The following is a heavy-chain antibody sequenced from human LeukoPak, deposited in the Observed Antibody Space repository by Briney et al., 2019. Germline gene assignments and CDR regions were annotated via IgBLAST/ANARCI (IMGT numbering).Heavy chain of an antibody. Sequence: ASVKVSCKASGHTFTSYGISWVRQAPGQGLEWMGGIIPIFGTANYAQKFQGRVTITADESTSTAYMELSSLRSEDTAVYYCARDSPYGGIQLWSDYYYYGMDVWGQGTTVTVSS. D-gene: IGHD5-18*01. J-gene: IGHJ6*02. V-gene: IGHV1-69*13. CDR3: ARDSPYGGIQLWSDYYYYGMDV. CDR2: IIPIFGTA. CDR1: GHTFTSYG.